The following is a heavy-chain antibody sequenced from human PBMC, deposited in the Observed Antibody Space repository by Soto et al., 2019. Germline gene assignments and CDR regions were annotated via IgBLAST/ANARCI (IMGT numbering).Heavy chain of an antibody. J-gene: IGHJ4*02. CDR2: IYYSGST. V-gene: IGHV4-30-4*01. Sequence: SETLSLTCTVSGGSISSGDYYWSWIRQPPGKGLEWIGYIYYSGSTYYNPSLKSRVTISVDTSKNQFSLKLSSVTAADTAVYYCAREVSCSSTSCYTGGGFDYWGQGTLVTVS. CDR3: AREVSCSSTSCYTGGGFDY. D-gene: IGHD2-2*02. CDR1: GGSISSGDYY.